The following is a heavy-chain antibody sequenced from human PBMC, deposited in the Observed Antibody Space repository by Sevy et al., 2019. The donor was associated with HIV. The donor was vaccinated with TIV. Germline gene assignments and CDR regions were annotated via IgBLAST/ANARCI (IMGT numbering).Heavy chain of an antibody. D-gene: IGHD1-1*01. CDR3: ARGARGTLPSYYYYTMDI. Sequence: GESLKISCKGSGYTFTNYWIGWVRQMPGKGLEWMGIIYPGDSDTRYSPSFQGQVTISVDKSISTAYLQWSSLKASDTAIFYCARGARGTLPSYYYYTMDIWGQGTTVTVS. CDR1: GYTFTNYW. V-gene: IGHV5-51*01. CDR2: IYPGDSDT. J-gene: IGHJ6*02.